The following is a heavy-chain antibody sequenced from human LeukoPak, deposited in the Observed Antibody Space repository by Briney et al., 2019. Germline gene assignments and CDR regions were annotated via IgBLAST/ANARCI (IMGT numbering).Heavy chain of an antibody. V-gene: IGHV1-69*13. CDR1: GGTFSSYA. J-gene: IGHJ4*02. Sequence: GASVKVSCKASGGTFSSYAISWVRQAPGQGLEWMGGIIPIFGTANYAQKFQGRVTITADESTSTAYMELSSLRFEDTVVYYCARSRSGSGYYTEIDYWGQGTLVTVSS. CDR3: ARSRSGSGYYTEIDY. CDR2: IIPIFGTA. D-gene: IGHD3-3*01.